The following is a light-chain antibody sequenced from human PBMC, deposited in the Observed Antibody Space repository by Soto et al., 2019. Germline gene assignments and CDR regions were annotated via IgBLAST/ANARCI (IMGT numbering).Light chain of an antibody. CDR1: NSDVGGYNY. Sequence: QSALTQPASVSGSPGQSITISCTGTNSDVGGYNYVSWYQQHPGKAPKLMIYDVSNRPSGVSNRFSGSKSGNTASLTISGLQADDEADYYCSSYTSSSTLLYVFGTGTKVTVL. CDR2: DVS. CDR3: SSYTSSSTLLYV. J-gene: IGLJ1*01. V-gene: IGLV2-14*01.